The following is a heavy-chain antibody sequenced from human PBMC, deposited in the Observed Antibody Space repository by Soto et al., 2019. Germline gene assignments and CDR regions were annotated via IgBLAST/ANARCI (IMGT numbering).Heavy chain of an antibody. V-gene: IGHV1-8*01. Sequence: QVQLVQSGAEVKKPGTSVRISWKTSGYTFSNYDINWVRQAAGQGLEWMGWMNPKSGYTGSARNFQGRVTMTRDTSMTTAYMELSSLRSEDTAMYYCARVMGSVDFWGQGTLVTVSS. CDR2: MNPKSGYT. D-gene: IGHD1-26*01. CDR1: GYTFSNYD. J-gene: IGHJ4*02. CDR3: ARVMGSVDF.